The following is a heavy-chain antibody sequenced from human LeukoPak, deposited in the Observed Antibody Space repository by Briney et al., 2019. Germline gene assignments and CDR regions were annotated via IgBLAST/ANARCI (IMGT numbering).Heavy chain of an antibody. V-gene: IGHV1-18*01. J-gene: IGHJ4*02. Sequence: ASVTVSCKTSGYTFSRHGITWVRQAPGQGLEWMGWVGGYNGNTNYAQNVLGRVTMTTDTSTNTAYMELMSLRSDDTAAYYCAKDIHPGLDSGASCCFDYWGQGTPVTVSS. CDR2: VGGYNGNT. D-gene: IGHD3-22*01. CDR3: AKDIHPGLDSGASCCFDY. CDR1: GYTFSRHG.